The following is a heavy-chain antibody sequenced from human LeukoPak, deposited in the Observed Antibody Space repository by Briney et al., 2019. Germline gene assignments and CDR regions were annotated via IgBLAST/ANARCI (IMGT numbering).Heavy chain of an antibody. D-gene: IGHD2-21*02. J-gene: IGHJ4*02. Sequence: PGGSLRLSCAASGFTFSSYSMNWVRQAPGKGLEWVSSISSSSSYIYYADSVKGRFTISRDNAKNSLYLQMNNLRAEDTAVYYCARDVRYCGGDCYSDWGQGTLVTVSS. CDR3: ARDVRYCGGDCYSD. CDR2: ISSSSSYI. CDR1: GFTFSSYS. V-gene: IGHV3-21*01.